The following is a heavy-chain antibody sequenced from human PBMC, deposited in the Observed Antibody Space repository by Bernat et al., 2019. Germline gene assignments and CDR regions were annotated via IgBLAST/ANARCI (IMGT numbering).Heavy chain of an antibody. D-gene: IGHD2-15*01. V-gene: IGHV3-48*03. Sequence: EVQLVESGGGLVQPGGSLRLSCAASGFTFSSYELNWVRQAPGKGLEWIAYISSSGSAIYYADSVKGRFTISRDNAKNSLYLQMNNVRAEDTAVYYCTREGSFYELDYWGQGTLVTVSS. CDR2: ISSSGSAI. J-gene: IGHJ4*02. CDR3: TREGSFYELDY. CDR1: GFTFSSYE.